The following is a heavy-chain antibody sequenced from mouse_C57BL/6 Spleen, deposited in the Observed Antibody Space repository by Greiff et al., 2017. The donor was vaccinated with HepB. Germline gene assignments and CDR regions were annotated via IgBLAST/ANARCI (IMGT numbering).Heavy chain of an antibody. V-gene: IGHV1-82*01. CDR3: ARNGLGRGAMDD. CDR1: GYAFSSSW. Sequence: QVQLQQSGPELVKPGASVKISCKASGYAFSSSWMNWVKQRPGKGLEWIGRIYPGDGDTNYNGKFKGKATLTADKSSSTAYMQLSSLTSEDSAVYFCARNGLGRGAMDDWGQGTSVTVSS. D-gene: IGHD4-1*01. CDR2: IYPGDGDT. J-gene: IGHJ4*01.